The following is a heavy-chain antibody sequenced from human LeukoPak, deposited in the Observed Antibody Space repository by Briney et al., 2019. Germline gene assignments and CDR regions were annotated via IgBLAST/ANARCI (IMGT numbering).Heavy chain of an antibody. Sequence: SSQTLSLTCAVYGASFSGYYRGWIRQPPGEGQEWVGEIDKSGTTNNNPSLKRRVRISEETPKKHFSLTMASMTPAHTPGLSFARVPHDYFGYSYFASWGQGTLVTVSS. V-gene: IGHV4-34*01. D-gene: IGHD6-13*01. CDR2: IDKSGTT. J-gene: IGHJ4*02. CDR3: ARVPHDYFGYSYFAS. CDR1: GASFSGYY.